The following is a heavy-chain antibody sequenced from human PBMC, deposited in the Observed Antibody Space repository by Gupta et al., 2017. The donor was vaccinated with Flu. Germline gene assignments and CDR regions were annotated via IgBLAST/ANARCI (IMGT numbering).Heavy chain of an antibody. J-gene: IGHJ5*01. V-gene: IGHV4-39*01. CDR3: TRDFGVDADAILNWFDS. D-gene: IGHD2-21*01. CDR2: INDSGNT. Sequence: QLQLQASGPGLVKPSGTLSLTCTVSGDSIRGNTHYWGWIRQPPGKGLEWIGSINDSGNTYYNPSVKSRVTISVDASKNQLSLKLTSVTAADTAVYYCTRDFGVDADAILNWFDSWGQGTLVTVSS. CDR1: GDSIRGNTHY.